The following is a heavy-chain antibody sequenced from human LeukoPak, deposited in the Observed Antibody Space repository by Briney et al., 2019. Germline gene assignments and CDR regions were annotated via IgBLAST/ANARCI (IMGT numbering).Heavy chain of an antibody. CDR1: GYSISSGYY. J-gene: IGHJ4*02. CDR2: IYHSRST. D-gene: IGHD3-22*01. V-gene: IGHV4-38-2*02. Sequence: SETLSLTCTVSGYSISSGYYWDWIRQPPGKGLEWIGNIYHSRSTYYNPSLKSRVTISVDTSKNQFSLKLNSVTAVDTAVYYCAKNSGYYHPYYIDHWGQGTLVTVSS. CDR3: AKNSGYYHPYYIDH.